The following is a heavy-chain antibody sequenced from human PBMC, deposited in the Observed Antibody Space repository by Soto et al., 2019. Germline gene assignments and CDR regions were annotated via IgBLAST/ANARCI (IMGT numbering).Heavy chain of an antibody. V-gene: IGHV3-30*18. CDR3: ANGRGITMVRGVL. CDR1: GFTFSSYG. D-gene: IGHD3-10*01. CDR2: ISYDGSNK. Sequence: QVQLVESGGGVVQPGRSLRLSCAASGFTFSSYGMHWVRQAPGKGLEWVAVISYDGSNKYYAGSVKGRFTISRDNSKNTLYLQMNSLRAEDTAVYYCANGRGITMVRGVLWGQGTLVTVSS. J-gene: IGHJ4*02.